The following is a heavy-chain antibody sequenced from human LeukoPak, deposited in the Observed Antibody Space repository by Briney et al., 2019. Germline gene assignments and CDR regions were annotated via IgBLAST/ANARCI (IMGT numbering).Heavy chain of an antibody. J-gene: IGHJ4*02. Sequence: PGGSLRLSCAASDFTFSDYYMSWIRQAPGKGLEWVAYISSSGSTIYYADSVKGRFTISRDNAKNSVYLQMNSLRAEDTAVYYCARDRGGSMITFGGVVDYWGQGTQVTVSS. V-gene: IGHV3-11*01. D-gene: IGHD3-16*01. CDR1: DFTFSDYY. CDR2: ISSSGSTI. CDR3: ARDRGGSMITFGGVVDY.